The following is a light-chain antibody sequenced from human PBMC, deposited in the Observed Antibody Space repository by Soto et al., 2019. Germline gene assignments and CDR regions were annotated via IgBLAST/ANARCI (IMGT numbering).Light chain of an antibody. CDR3: SSYTSSSTLV. Sequence: QSVLTQPASVSGSPGQSITISCTGTSSDVGGYNYVPWYQQHPGKAPKLMIYEVSNRPSGVSNRFSGSKSGNTASPTISGLQAEDEADYYCSSYTSSSTLVFGTGTKVTVL. CDR1: SSDVGGYNY. CDR2: EVS. J-gene: IGLJ1*01. V-gene: IGLV2-14*01.